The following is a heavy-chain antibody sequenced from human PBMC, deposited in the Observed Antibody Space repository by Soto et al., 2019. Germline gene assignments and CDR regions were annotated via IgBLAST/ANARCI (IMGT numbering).Heavy chain of an antibody. Sequence: ASVKVSCKASGYTFTSYYMHWVRQAPGQGLEWMGIINPSGGSTSYAQKFQGRVTMTRDTSTSTVYMELSSLRSEDTAVYYCARDEGITIFGVVIYGMDVWGQGTTVTVSS. CDR2: INPSGGST. CDR3: ARDEGITIFGVVIYGMDV. CDR1: GYTFTSYY. J-gene: IGHJ6*02. V-gene: IGHV1-46*01. D-gene: IGHD3-3*01.